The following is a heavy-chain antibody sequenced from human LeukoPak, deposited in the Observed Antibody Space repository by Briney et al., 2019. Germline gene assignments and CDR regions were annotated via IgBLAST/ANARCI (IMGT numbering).Heavy chain of an antibody. Sequence: SGTLSLTCDVSGGSISSTYWWTWVRQSPGKGLEWIGEIYHSGITNYNPSLKSRVTISVGKPKNHFSLKLKSVTAADTAVYYCAREDPDRKIDYWGQGTLVTVSS. CDR1: GGSISSTYW. D-gene: IGHD1-14*01. J-gene: IGHJ4*02. CDR2: IYHSGIT. V-gene: IGHV4-4*02. CDR3: AREDPDRKIDY.